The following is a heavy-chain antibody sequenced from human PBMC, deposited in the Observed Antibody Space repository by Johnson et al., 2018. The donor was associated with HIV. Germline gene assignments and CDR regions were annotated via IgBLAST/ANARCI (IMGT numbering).Heavy chain of an antibody. CDR1: GFTFSSYD. CDR2: ISGSGDTT. CDR3: ARGVDGAFDI. V-gene: IGHV3-23*04. J-gene: IGHJ3*02. D-gene: IGHD3-10*01. Sequence: VQLVESGGGLVQPGGSLRLSCAASGFTFSSYDMHWVRQATGKGLEWVSAISGSGDTTYYADSVKGRFTISRDNSKNAVYLQMNSLRAEDTAVYYCARGVDGAFDIWGQGTMVTVSS.